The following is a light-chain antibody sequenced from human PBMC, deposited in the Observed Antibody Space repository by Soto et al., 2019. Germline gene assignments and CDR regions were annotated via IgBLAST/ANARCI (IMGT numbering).Light chain of an antibody. CDR2: DVT. CDR3: SSYGGSYSYV. V-gene: IGLV2-11*01. CDR1: NSDVGGYNY. Sequence: QSALTQPRSVSGSPGQSVTISCTGTNSDVGGYNYVSCYQHHPGKAPKLIIYDVTKRPSGVPGRFSGSKSGNTAALTISGLQAEDEADYYGSSSYGGSYSYVFGTGTKVTV. J-gene: IGLJ1*01.